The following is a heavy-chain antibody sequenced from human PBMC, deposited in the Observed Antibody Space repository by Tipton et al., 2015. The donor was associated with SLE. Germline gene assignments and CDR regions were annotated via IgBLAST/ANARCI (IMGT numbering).Heavy chain of an antibody. V-gene: IGHV1-2*02. CDR2: INPNSGIT. J-gene: IGHJ2*01. D-gene: IGHD1-26*01. CDR3: ARVVGEKYLGYCDL. CDR1: GYSVSGNY. Sequence: QSGAEVKKPGASVKVSCKASGYSVSGNYLHWVRQAPGQGLEWMGWINPNSGITNYAQKFEGRVTMTSDTSIITAYMELSRLRSDDTAVYYCARVVGEKYLGYCDLWGRGTLVSVSS.